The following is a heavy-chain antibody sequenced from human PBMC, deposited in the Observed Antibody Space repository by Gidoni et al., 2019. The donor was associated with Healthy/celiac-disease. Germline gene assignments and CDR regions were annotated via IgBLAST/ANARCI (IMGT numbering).Heavy chain of an antibody. CDR3: AKLPRITIFGVVIS. J-gene: IGHJ4*02. D-gene: IGHD3-3*01. V-gene: IGHV3-23*01. CDR1: GVSFSSYA. CDR2: SSGSGGST. Sequence: EVQLWESGGGLVQPGGSLRLSCAASGVSFSSYAMSWVRQAPGKGLEWVSASSGSGGSTYYADSVKVRFTISRDNSKNTLYLQMNSLRAEDTAVYYCAKLPRITIFGVVISWGQGTLVTVSS.